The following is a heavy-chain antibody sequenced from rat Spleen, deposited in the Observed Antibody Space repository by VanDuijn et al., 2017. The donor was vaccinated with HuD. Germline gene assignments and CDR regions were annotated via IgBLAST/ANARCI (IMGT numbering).Heavy chain of an antibody. CDR3: ARLGDH. Sequence: QVQLKESGPGLVQPSQTLSLTCTVSGFSPTRYHVSWVRQPPGKGLEWMGGIWGDGSTDYNSALKSRLSISRDTSKSQVFLKMNSVQTEDTAMYFCARLGDHWGQGVMVTVSS. CDR2: IWGDGST. D-gene: IGHD5-1*01. V-gene: IGHV2-15*01. J-gene: IGHJ2*01. CDR1: GFSPTRYH.